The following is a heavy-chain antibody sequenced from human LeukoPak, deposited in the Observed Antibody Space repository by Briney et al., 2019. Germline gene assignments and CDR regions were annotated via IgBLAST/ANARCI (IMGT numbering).Heavy chain of an antibody. CDR3: ARKSSSGSGWNAFDI. CDR2: MNPNSGNT. D-gene: IGHD6-25*01. CDR1: GYTFTSYD. V-gene: IGHV1-8*01. Sequence: ASVKVSCKASGYTFTSYDINWVRQASGQGGGLEGMGWMNPNSGNTGYAQKVQGRVTMSRNTSISTAYMELSSLRPEDTAVYYCARKSSSGSGWNAFDIWGQGTMVTVSS. J-gene: IGHJ3*02.